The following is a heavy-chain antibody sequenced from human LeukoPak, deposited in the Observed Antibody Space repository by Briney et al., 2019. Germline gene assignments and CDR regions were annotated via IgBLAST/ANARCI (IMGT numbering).Heavy chain of an antibody. V-gene: IGHV4-31*03. CDR2: IYYSGST. J-gene: IGHJ4*02. Sequence: PSETLSLTCTVSGGSISSGGYYWSWIRQHPGKGLEWIGYIYYSGSTYYNPSLKSRVTTSVDTSKNQFSLKLSSVTAADTAVYYCAREAAVAGLDYWGQGTLVTVSS. CDR3: AREAAVAGLDY. D-gene: IGHD6-19*01. CDR1: GGSISSGGYY.